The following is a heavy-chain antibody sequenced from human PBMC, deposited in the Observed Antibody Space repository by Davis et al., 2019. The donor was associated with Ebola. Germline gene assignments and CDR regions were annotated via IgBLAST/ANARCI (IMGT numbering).Heavy chain of an antibody. CDR2: VSWNSGRI. V-gene: IGHV3-9*01. CDR1: GFTFEDNA. D-gene: IGHD6-19*01. J-gene: IGHJ6*02. Sequence: SLKISCAGSGFTFEDNAMHWVRQAPGKGLEWVSGVSWNSGRIGYVDSVKGRFTISRDNARNSLYLQMSSLRAGDTAVYYCAKHTGSVALYVMDVWGQGTTVTVSS. CDR3: AKHTGSVALYVMDV.